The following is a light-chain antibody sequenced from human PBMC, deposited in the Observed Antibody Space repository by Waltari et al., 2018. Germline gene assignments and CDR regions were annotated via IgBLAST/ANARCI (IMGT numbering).Light chain of an antibody. Sequence: QSALTQPPSASGSPGQSVTISCTGPSSDVGGYNYVSWYQQHPGKAPKLMIHEVSKRPSGVPDRFSGSKSDNTASLTVSGLQAEDEADYYCSSYAGSNVVFGGGTKLTVI. CDR3: SSYAGSNVV. V-gene: IGLV2-8*01. J-gene: IGLJ2*01. CDR1: SSDVGGYNY. CDR2: EVS.